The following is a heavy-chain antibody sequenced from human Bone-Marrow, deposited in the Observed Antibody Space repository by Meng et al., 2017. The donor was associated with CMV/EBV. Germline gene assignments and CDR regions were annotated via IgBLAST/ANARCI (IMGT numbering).Heavy chain of an antibody. Sequence: GSLRLSCAVYGGSFSGYYWSWIRQPPGKGLKWIGEINHSGSTNYNPSLKSRVTISVDTSKNQFSLKLSSVTAADTAVYYCARGTRGGANWFVDYWGQGTLVTVSS. J-gene: IGHJ4*02. CDR2: INHSGST. V-gene: IGHV4-34*01. CDR1: GGSFSGYY. CDR3: ARGTRGGANWFVDY. D-gene: IGHD1-1*01.